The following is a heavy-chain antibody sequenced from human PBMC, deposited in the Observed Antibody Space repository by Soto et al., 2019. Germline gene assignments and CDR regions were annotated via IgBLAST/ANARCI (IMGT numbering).Heavy chain of an antibody. Sequence: SETLSLTCAVYGGSFNGYYWTWIRQPPGKGLEWIGEINRSEGTNYNPSLESRVAISVDTSKNQFSLKLSSATAADTAVYFCAGAPLARGLFAQRTHYFVFWGQGTPVTVSS. CDR2: INRSEGT. D-gene: IGHD3-10*01. V-gene: IGHV4-34*01. J-gene: IGHJ4*02. CDR3: AGAPLARGLFAQRTHYFVF. CDR1: GGSFNGYY.